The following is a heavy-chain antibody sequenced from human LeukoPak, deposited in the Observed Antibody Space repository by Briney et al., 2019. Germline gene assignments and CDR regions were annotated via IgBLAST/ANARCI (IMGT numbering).Heavy chain of an antibody. V-gene: IGHV1-46*01. Sequence: GASVKVSCKASGYTFTSYYMHWVRHAPGQGLEWMGIINPSGGSTNYAQKFQGRVTMTRDTSTSTVYMELSSLRSEDTAVYYCARDGWNDVAYNWFDPWGQGTLVTVSS. CDR3: ARDGWNDVAYNWFDP. CDR2: INPSGGST. CDR1: GYTFTSYY. D-gene: IGHD1-1*01. J-gene: IGHJ5*02.